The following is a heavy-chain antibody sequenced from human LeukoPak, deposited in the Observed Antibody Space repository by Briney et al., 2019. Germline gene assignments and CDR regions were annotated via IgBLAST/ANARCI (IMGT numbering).Heavy chain of an antibody. V-gene: IGHV1-69*06. CDR2: IIPIFGTA. D-gene: IGHD5-12*01. Sequence: SVKVSCKASGGTFSSYAISWVRQAPGQGLEWMGGIIPIFGTANYAQKFQGRVTITADKSTSTAYMELSSLRSEDTAVYYCARGSRNSGYDLSYFDYWGQGTLVTVSS. CDR1: GGTFSSYA. J-gene: IGHJ4*02. CDR3: ARGSRNSGYDLSYFDY.